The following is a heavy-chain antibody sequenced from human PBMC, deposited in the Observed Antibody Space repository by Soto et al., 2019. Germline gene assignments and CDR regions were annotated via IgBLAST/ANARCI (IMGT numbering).Heavy chain of an antibody. CDR2: IYYSGST. D-gene: IGHD3-3*01. CDR3: ATHLQYYDFWSGPPRYYFDY. Sequence: SETLSLTCTVSGGSISSSSYYWGWIRQPPGKGLEWIGSIYYSGSTYYNPSLKSRVTISVDTSKNQFSLKLSSVTAADTAVYYCATHLQYYDFWSGPPRYYFDYWGQGTLVTVSS. V-gene: IGHV4-39*01. CDR1: GGSISSSSYY. J-gene: IGHJ4*02.